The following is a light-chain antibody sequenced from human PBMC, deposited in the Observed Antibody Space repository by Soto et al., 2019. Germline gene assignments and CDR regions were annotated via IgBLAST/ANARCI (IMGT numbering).Light chain of an antibody. Sequence: QSALTQPPSASGSPGQSVTISCTGTSSDVGGYNYVSWYQQHSGKAPKLMIYDVTKRPSGVPDRFSGSKSGNAASLTISGRQADDEADYFYCSYAGSNTWVFAVGTMLT. V-gene: IGLV2-8*01. CDR1: SSDVGGYNY. J-gene: IGLJ3*02. CDR3: CSYAGSNTWV. CDR2: DVT.